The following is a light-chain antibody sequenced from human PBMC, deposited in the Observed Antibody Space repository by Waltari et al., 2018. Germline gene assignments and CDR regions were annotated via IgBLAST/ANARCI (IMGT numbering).Light chain of an antibody. CDR1: QSVSSY. Sequence: EVVLTQSPVTLSLSPGERATLSCRASQSVSSYLAWYQQKPGQAPRLLIYDASNRATVVPARFGGSGSGTDFTLTISSLEPEDFAVYYCQHRNSWPPTFGQGTKLEIK. V-gene: IGKV3-11*01. CDR3: QHRNSWPPT. J-gene: IGKJ2*01. CDR2: DAS.